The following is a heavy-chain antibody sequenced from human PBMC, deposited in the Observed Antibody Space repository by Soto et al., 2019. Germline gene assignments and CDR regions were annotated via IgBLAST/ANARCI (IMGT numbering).Heavy chain of an antibody. CDR1: GFTFSTYG. CDR2: IWHDESKK. V-gene: IGHV3-33*01. CDR3: ARDLGVVAAWLDY. Sequence: QVQLVESGGGVVQPGRSLRLSCAASGFTFSTYGMHWVRQAPGKGLEWVAVIWHDESKKYYADSVKGRSTISRDDSKSTLYLQLNSLRVEDTAVYYCARDLGVVAAWLDYWGQGTLVTVSS. D-gene: IGHD2-15*01. J-gene: IGHJ4*02.